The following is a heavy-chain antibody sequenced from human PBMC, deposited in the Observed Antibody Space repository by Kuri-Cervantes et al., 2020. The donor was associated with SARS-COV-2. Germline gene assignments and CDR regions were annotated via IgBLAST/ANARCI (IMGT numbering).Heavy chain of an antibody. V-gene: IGHV1-45*02. D-gene: IGHD5-24*01. CDR2: ITPFNGNT. J-gene: IGHJ3*02. Sequence: SVKVSCKASGVSFDYRFLHWVRQAPGQALEWMGWITPFNGNTNYAQRFQDRVTITRDRSMGTAYMELSSLRFEDTAMYYCARSGPGAISREDGAFDIWGQGTMVTVSS. CDR3: ARSGPGAISREDGAFDI. CDR1: GVSFDYRF.